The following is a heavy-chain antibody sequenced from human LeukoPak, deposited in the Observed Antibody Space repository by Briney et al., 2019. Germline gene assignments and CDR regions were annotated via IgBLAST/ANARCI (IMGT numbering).Heavy chain of an antibody. CDR1: GFTFDDYA. CDR3: AKSGIIQGYYFYYMDV. V-gene: IGHV3-9*01. J-gene: IGHJ6*03. Sequence: GRSPRLSCAASGFTFDDYAMHWVRQAPGKGLEWVSGISWKSDRIGYADSVKGRFTISRDNAKNSLYLQMNSLRAEDTALYYCAKSGIIQGYYFYYMDVWGKGTTVTISS. D-gene: IGHD5-18*01. CDR2: ISWKSDRI.